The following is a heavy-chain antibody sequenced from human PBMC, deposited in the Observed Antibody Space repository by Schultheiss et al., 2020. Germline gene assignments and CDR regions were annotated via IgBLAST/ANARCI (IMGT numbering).Heavy chain of an antibody. Sequence: GSLRLSCAVYGGSFSIYYWIWIRQSPGNGLEWIGEIIHSGSTNYNPSLKSRVTISVDTSKNRLSLRLTSMTAADTAVYKCARGRLGAVSYWGQGTLVTVSS. V-gene: IGHV4-34*01. CDR2: IIHSGST. J-gene: IGHJ4*02. CDR3: ARGRLGAVSY. CDR1: GGSFSIYY. D-gene: IGHD2/OR15-2a*01.